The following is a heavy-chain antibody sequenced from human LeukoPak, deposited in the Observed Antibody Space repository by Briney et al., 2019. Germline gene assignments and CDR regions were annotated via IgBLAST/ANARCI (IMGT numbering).Heavy chain of an antibody. CDR3: ARERYRSGGSCYYFDY. CDR2: INPSGGST. Sequence: ASVKVSCKASGYTFTSYYMHWVRQAPGQGLEWMGIINPSGGSTSYAQKFQGRVTMTRDTSTSTVYMELSSLRSEDTAVYYCARERYRSGGSCYYFDYWGQGTLVTVSS. V-gene: IGHV1-46*01. CDR1: GYTFTSYY. J-gene: IGHJ4*02. D-gene: IGHD2-15*01.